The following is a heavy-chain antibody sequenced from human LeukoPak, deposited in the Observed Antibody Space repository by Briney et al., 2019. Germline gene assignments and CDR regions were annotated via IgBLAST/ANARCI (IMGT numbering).Heavy chain of an antibody. J-gene: IGHJ4*02. D-gene: IGHD2-15*01. CDR2: INPSGGST. CDR1: GYTFTSYY. CDR3: ARVPSATRDCSGGSCYEDY. Sequence: GASVKVSCKASGYTFTSYYMHWVRQAPGQGLEWMGIINPSGGSTSYAQKFQGRVTMTRDMSTSTVYMELSSLRSEDTAVYYCARVPSATRDCSGGSCYEDYWGQGTLVTVSS. V-gene: IGHV1-46*01.